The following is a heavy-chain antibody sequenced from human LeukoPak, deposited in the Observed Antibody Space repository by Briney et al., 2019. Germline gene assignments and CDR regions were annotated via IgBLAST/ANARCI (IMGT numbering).Heavy chain of an antibody. D-gene: IGHD2-2*01. CDR3: AREGYCSSTSCYREFDY. V-gene: IGHV3-20*04. CDR1: GFTFDDYG. CDR2: INWNGGST. J-gene: IGHJ4*02. Sequence: GGSLRLSCAASGFTFDDYGMSWVRQAPGKGLEWVSGINWNGGSTGYADSVKGRFTISRDNAKNSLYLQMNSLRAEDTAVYYCAREGYCSSTSCYREFDYWGQGTLVTVSS.